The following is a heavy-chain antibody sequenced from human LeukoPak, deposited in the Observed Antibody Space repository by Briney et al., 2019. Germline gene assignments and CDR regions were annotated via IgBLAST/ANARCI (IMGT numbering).Heavy chain of an antibody. V-gene: IGHV4-4*07. Sequence: KSSETLSLACTVSGDSISSYFWSWIRQPAGKGLEWIGRTYSSGSTNYNPALKSRVTMSVDTSKNQFSLKLSSVTAADTAVYYCARALWFGESKTAPYYYYMGVWGKGTTVTVSS. J-gene: IGHJ6*03. CDR1: GDSISSYF. D-gene: IGHD3-10*01. CDR2: TYSSGST. CDR3: ARALWFGESKTAPYYYYMGV.